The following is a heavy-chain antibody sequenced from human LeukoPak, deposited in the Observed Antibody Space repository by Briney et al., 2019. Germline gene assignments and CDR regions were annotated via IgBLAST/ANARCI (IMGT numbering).Heavy chain of an antibody. D-gene: IGHD5-24*01. CDR2: IIPIFGTA. Sequence: SVKVSCKASGYTFTSYGISWVRQAPGQGLEWMGRIIPIFGTANYAQKFQGRVTITTDESTSTAYMELSSLRSEDTAVYYCARGRRVEMATISYYYYMDVWGKGTTVTVSS. J-gene: IGHJ6*03. CDR1: GYTFTSYG. V-gene: IGHV1-69*05. CDR3: ARGRRVEMATISYYYYMDV.